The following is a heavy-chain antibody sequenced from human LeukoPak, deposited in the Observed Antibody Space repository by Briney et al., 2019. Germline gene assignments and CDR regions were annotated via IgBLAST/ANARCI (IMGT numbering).Heavy chain of an antibody. Sequence: SETLSLTCAVYGGSLSGYYWSWIRQPPGKGLEWIGEINHSGSTNYNPSLKSRVTISVDTSKNQFSLKLSSVTAADTAVYYCARGSRTVTTFLIDYWGQGTLVTVSS. CDR3: ARGSRTVTTFLIDY. V-gene: IGHV4-34*01. D-gene: IGHD4-17*01. CDR1: GGSLSGYY. CDR2: INHSGST. J-gene: IGHJ4*02.